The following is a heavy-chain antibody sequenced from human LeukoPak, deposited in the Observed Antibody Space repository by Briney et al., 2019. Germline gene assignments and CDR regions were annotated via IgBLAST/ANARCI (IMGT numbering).Heavy chain of an antibody. CDR3: ARDGSGSYVGWFDP. D-gene: IGHD3-10*01. V-gene: IGHV1-2*02. CDR2: INPNSGGT. Sequence: ASVKVSCKASGYTFTGYYMHWVRQAPGQGLEWMGWINPNSGGTNYAQKFQGRVTMTRDTSISTAYMELSRLRSDDTAVYDCARDGSGSYVGWFDPWGQGTLVTVSS. CDR1: GYTFTGYY. J-gene: IGHJ5*02.